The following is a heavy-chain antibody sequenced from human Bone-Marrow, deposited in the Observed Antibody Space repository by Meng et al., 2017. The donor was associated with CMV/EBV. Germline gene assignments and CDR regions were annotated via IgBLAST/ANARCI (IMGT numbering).Heavy chain of an antibody. V-gene: IGHV1-46*01. CDR2: INPSGGST. CDR3: ARGVPGGIAAAGTHLRYYYYGMDV. CDR1: GYTFTSYY. D-gene: IGHD6-13*01. J-gene: IGHJ6*01. Sequence: ASVKVSCKASGYTFTSYYMHWVRQAPGQGLEWMGIINPSGGSTSYAQKFQGRVTMTRDTSTSTVYMELSSLRSEDTAVYYCARGVPGGIAAAGTHLRYYYYGMDVWGQGTMVTVSS.